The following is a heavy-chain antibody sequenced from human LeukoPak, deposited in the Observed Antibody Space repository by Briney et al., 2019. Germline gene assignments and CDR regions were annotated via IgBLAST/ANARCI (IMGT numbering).Heavy chain of an antibody. Sequence: GGSLRLSCAASGFTFSSYSMNWVRQAPGKGLEWVSSISSSSSYTYYADSVKGRFTISRDNAKNSLYLQMNSLRAEDTAVYYCARGIGDSSGLYFIWNYYYGMDVWGQGTTVTVSS. CDR1: GFTFSSYS. CDR2: ISSSSSYT. V-gene: IGHV3-21*01. J-gene: IGHJ6*02. D-gene: IGHD3-22*01. CDR3: ARGIGDSSGLYFIWNYYYGMDV.